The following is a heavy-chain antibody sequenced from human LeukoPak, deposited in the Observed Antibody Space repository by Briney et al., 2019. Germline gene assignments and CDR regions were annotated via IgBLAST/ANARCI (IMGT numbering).Heavy chain of an antibody. CDR2: IYYSGST. J-gene: IGHJ5*02. Sequence: SETLSLTCTVSGGSISSSSYYWGWIRQPLGKGLEWIGSIYYSGSTYYNPSLRSRVTISVDTSKNQFSLKLSSVTAADTAVYYCARHAGFLEWLLADNWFDPWGQGTLVTVSS. CDR3: ARHAGFLEWLLADNWFDP. D-gene: IGHD3-3*01. CDR1: GGSISSSSYY. V-gene: IGHV4-39*01.